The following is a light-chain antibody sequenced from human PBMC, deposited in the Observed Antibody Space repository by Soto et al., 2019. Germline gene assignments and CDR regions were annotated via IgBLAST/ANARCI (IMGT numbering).Light chain of an antibody. CDR1: TSDVGGYNY. V-gene: IGLV2-14*01. Sequence: QSALTQPASVSGSPGQSITISCTGTTSDVGGYNYVSWYQQHPGKVPKLLIHEVSNRPSGVSNRFSGSKSGNTASLTISGLQAEDEADYYCLSKTSSISYVFGTGTKGTGL. J-gene: IGLJ1*01. CDR2: EVS. CDR3: LSKTSSISYV.